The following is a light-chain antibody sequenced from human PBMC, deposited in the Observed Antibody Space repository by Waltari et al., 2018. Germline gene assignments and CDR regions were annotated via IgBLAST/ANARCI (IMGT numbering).Light chain of an antibody. CDR1: QSVSSN. CDR2: GAS. J-gene: IGKJ2*01. V-gene: IGKV3D-15*01. CDR3: QQYNNWPPEDT. Sequence: EIVMTQSPATLSVSPGERATLSCRASQSVSSNLAWYQQKPCQAPRLLIYGASTRATGIPARFSGSGSGTEFTLTISSLQSEDFAVYYCQQYNNWPPEDTFGQGTKLEIK.